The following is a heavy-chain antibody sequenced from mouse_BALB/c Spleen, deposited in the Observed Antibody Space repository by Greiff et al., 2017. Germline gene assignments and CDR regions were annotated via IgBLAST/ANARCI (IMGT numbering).Heavy chain of an antibody. D-gene: IGHD2-3*01. J-gene: IGHJ3*01. Sequence: QVQLQQSGAELVKPGPSVKLSCKASGYTFTSYYMYWVKQRPGQGLEWIGEINPSNGGTGYNQKFKSKATLTVDNSSSTAYMELRSLTSEDSAVYYCARWLLRGFAYWGQGTLVTVSA. CDR2: INPSNGGT. CDR3: ARWLLRGFAY. V-gene: IGHV1-53*01. CDR1: GYTFTSYY.